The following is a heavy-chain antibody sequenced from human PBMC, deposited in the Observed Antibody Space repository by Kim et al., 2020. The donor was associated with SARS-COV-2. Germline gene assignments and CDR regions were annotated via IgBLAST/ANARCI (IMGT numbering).Heavy chain of an antibody. Sequence: ADSVKCRFTISRDNSKNTLYLQMNSLRAEDTAVYYCAKDLGWGVSSFDPWGQGTLVTVSS. D-gene: IGHD3-10*01. V-gene: IGHV3-23*01. CDR3: AKDLGWGVSSFDP. J-gene: IGHJ5*02.